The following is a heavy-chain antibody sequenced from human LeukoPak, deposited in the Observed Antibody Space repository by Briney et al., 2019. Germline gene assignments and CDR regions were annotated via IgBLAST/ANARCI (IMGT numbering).Heavy chain of an antibody. Sequence: GGSLRLSCAASGFTFSTYWMHWVRQAPGKGLVWVSRINSDGSNTRNADSVKGRFTISRDNAKNTLYLQMNSLRAEDTAVYYCARERRLYCSSTSCYEDFDFWGQGTLVTVSS. CDR2: INSDGSNT. CDR3: ARERRLYCSSTSCYEDFDF. J-gene: IGHJ4*02. V-gene: IGHV3-74*01. D-gene: IGHD2-2*01. CDR1: GFTFSTYW.